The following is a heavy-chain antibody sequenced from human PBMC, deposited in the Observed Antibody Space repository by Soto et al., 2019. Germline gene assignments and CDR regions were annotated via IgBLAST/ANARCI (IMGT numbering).Heavy chain of an antibody. CDR1: GVTVSGSG. J-gene: IGHJ6*02. D-gene: IGHD6-19*01. CDR2: IRSKANGYAT. V-gene: IGHV3-73*01. Sequence: AGGSLRLSCAGSGVTVSGSGVHWGRQASGKRLEWGGRIRSKANGYATSYAASGKGRFTVSRENSKNTLYLQMNSLRAEDTAVYYCARDHQWLGSYYYYGMDVWGQGTTVTVSS. CDR3: ARDHQWLGSYYYYGMDV.